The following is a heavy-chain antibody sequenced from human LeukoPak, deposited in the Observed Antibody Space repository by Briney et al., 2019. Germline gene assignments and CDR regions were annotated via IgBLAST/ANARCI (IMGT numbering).Heavy chain of an antibody. D-gene: IGHD3-9*01. Sequence: ASVKVSCKASGYTFTSYYMHWVRQAPGQGLEWMGGIIPIFGTANYAQKFQGRVTITADESTSTAYMELSSLRSEDTAVYYCARDSVLRYFDWLLGADYYYYMDVWGKGTTVTISS. CDR1: GYTFTSYY. J-gene: IGHJ6*03. CDR2: IIPIFGTA. V-gene: IGHV1-69*13. CDR3: ARDSVLRYFDWLLGADYYYYMDV.